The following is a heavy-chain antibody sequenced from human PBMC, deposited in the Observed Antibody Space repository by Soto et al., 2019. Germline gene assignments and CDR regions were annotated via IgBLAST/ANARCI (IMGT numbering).Heavy chain of an antibody. CDR2: INHSGST. D-gene: IGHD2-2*01. J-gene: IGHJ6*03. Sequence: PSETLSLTCAVYGGSFSGYYWSWIRQPPGKGLEWIGEINHSGSTNYNPSLKSRVTISVDTSKNQFSLKLSSVTAADTVVYYCARGLLYSSTSWMGYYYYMDVWGKGTTVTVSS. V-gene: IGHV4-34*01. CDR1: GGSFSGYY. CDR3: ARGLLYSSTSWMGYYYYMDV.